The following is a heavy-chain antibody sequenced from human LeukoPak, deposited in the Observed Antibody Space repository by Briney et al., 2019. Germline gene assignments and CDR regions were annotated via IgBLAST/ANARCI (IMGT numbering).Heavy chain of an antibody. V-gene: IGHV4-59*08. J-gene: IGHJ3*02. CDR3: ARHQRYFDRRPGAFDI. D-gene: IGHD3-9*01. Sequence: SETLSLTCTVSGGSISSYYWSWIRQPPGKGLEWIGYIYYSGSTNYNPSLKSRVTISVDTSKNQFSLKLSSVTAADTAVYYCARHQRYFDRRPGAFDIWGQGTMVTVSS. CDR1: GGSISSYY. CDR2: IYYSGST.